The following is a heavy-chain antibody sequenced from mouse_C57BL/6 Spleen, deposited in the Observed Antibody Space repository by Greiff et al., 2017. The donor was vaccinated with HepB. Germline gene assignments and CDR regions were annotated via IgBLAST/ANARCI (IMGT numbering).Heavy chain of an antibody. CDR3: AREGFLDY. J-gene: IGHJ4*01. D-gene: IGHD3-3*01. CDR1: GYTFTSYW. CDR2: IDPSDSET. Sequence: QVQLQQPGAELVRPGSSVKLSCKASGYTFTSYWMHWVKQRPIQGLEWIGNIDPSDSETNYNQKFKDKATLTVDKSSSTAYMQLSSLTSEDSAVYYCAREGFLDYWGQGTSVTVSS. V-gene: IGHV1-52*01.